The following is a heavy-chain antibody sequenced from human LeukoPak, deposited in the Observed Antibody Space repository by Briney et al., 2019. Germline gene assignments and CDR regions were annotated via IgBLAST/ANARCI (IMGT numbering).Heavy chain of an antibody. CDR1: GFTFSSYA. CDR2: ISYDGSNK. CDR3: ARGGSGWLSDY. Sequence: PGRSLRLSCAASGFTFSSYAMHWVRQAPGKGLEWVAVISYDGSNKYYADSVKGRFTISRDNAKNSLFLQINGLRAEDTAVYYCARGGSGWLSDYWGQGTLVTVSS. J-gene: IGHJ4*02. D-gene: IGHD6-19*01. V-gene: IGHV3-30-3*01.